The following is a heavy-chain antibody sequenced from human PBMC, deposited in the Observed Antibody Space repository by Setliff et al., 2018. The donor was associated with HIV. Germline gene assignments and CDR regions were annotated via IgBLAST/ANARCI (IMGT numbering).Heavy chain of an antibody. D-gene: IGHD6-13*01. V-gene: IGHV3-7*01. CDR1: GFTFSKYW. Sequence: GGSLRLSCAASGFTFSKYWMSWVRQAPGKGLEWVASVNPDGSEASSVGSMKGRFTVSRDNAKNSLSLQMNSLRAEDTAVYYCARGPLSSSWYNWFDPWGQGTLVTVSS. CDR3: ARGPLSSSWYNWFDP. CDR2: VNPDGSEA. J-gene: IGHJ5*02.